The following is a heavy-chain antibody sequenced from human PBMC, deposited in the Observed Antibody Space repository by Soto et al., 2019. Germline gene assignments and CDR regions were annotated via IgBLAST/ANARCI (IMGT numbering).Heavy chain of an antibody. CDR2: INHSGST. V-gene: IGHV4-34*01. J-gene: IGHJ6*02. D-gene: IGHD3-3*01. CDR1: GGTFCGYY. Sequence: PSWTMALTCAVCGGTFCGYYWSWIRQAPGKGLEWIGEINHSGSTNYNPSLKSRVAISVDTSKNQFSLRLSSVTAADTAIYYCARGFWSGYYSGSLGMDVWGQGTTVTVSS. CDR3: ARGFWSGYYSGSLGMDV.